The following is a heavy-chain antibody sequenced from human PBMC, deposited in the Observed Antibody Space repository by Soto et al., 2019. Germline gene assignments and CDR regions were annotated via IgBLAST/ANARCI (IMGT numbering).Heavy chain of an antibody. CDR2: IYPGDSDV. Sequence: GESLKISCKTSAYNFPTYWIGWVRQVPGKGLEWMGIIYPGDSDVRYSPSFQGQVTISADKSISTAYLQWSSLKPSDTAVYYCARHMRDSSSFLPFDHWGQGTLVTVSS. D-gene: IGHD6-13*01. V-gene: IGHV5-51*01. CDR3: ARHMRDSSSFLPFDH. J-gene: IGHJ4*02. CDR1: AYNFPTYW.